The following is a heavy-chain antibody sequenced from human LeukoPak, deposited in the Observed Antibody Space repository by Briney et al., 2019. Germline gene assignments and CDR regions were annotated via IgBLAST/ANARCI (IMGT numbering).Heavy chain of an antibody. CDR3: ATEYSSSSRGSFDY. D-gene: IGHD6-6*01. J-gene: IGHJ4*02. Sequence: GGSLRLSCAASGFTFTSYSMTWVRQAPGKGLEWVSSISSGSGYIYYADSLKGRFTITRDNAKNSLYLQMSSLRAEDTAVYYCATEYSSSSRGSFDYWGQGTLVTVSS. CDR1: GFTFTSYS. CDR2: ISSGSGYI. V-gene: IGHV3-21*01.